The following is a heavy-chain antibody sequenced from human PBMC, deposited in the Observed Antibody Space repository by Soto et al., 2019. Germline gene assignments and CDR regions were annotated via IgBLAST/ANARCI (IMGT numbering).Heavy chain of an antibody. Sequence: PGGSLRLSCAASGFTFSDYYMSWILQAPGKGLEWVSYISSSGSTIYYADSVKGRFTISRDNAKNSLYLQMNSLRAEDTAVYYCARDLSSSWYGDYYYYYGMDVWGQGTTVTVSS. J-gene: IGHJ6*02. CDR3: ARDLSSSWYGDYYYYYGMDV. V-gene: IGHV3-11*01. CDR2: ISSSGSTI. D-gene: IGHD6-13*01. CDR1: GFTFSDYY.